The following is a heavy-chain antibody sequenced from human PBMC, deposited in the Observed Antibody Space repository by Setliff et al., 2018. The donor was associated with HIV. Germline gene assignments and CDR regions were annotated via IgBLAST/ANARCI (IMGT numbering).Heavy chain of an antibody. V-gene: IGHV3-23*01. CDR3: AKTQAVITVYGPFDS. Sequence: PGGSLRLSCAASGFSFRSYAVSWVHQAPGKGLEWVSVISGSGDITYYRESVKGRFTVSRDNSNNTVYLQMNSLRAEDTAMYYCAKTQAVITVYGPFDSWGQGTPVTVSS. D-gene: IGHD4-4*01. J-gene: IGHJ4*02. CDR2: ISGSGDIT. CDR1: GFSFRSYA.